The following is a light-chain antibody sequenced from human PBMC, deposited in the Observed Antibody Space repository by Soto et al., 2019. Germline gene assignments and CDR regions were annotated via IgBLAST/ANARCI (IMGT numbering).Light chain of an antibody. CDR2: GAS. CDR1: QSVSSK. Sequence: ETVMTQSPATLSVSPGERATLACRASQSVSSKLAWYQQKPGQAPRLLIYGASTRATGIPARFSGSGSGTEFTLSISSLQSEDFAVYYCQQYNNWPPITFGQGTRLEIK. V-gene: IGKV3D-15*01. J-gene: IGKJ5*01. CDR3: QQYNNWPPIT.